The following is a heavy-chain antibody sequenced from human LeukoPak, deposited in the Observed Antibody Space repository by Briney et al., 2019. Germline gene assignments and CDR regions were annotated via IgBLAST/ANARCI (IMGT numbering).Heavy chain of an antibody. J-gene: IGHJ4*02. CDR1: GFTLNNYA. D-gene: IGHD3-22*01. CDR2: TSSSDAGT. CDR3: AKPNAADYYDSSGSYFDY. Sequence: PGGSLRLSCAASGFTLNNYAMSWVRQAPGKGLEWVSATSSSDAGTYHADSVKGRFTISRDNSKNTLYLQMNSLRAEDTALYYCAKPNAADYYDSSGSYFDYWGQGTLVTVSS. V-gene: IGHV3-23*01.